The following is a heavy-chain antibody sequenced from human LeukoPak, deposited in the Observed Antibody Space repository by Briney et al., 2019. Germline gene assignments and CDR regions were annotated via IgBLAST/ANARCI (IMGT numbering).Heavy chain of an antibody. V-gene: IGHV3-74*01. CDR1: GFTLRSYW. Sequence: PGRSLRLSCAASGFTLRSYWMHWVRQGPGKGLVWVSRINSDGSGTNYADSVKGRFTISRDNPKNTLYLQMNSLRADDTSVYYCARSLAAAGTAAYYGMDVWGQGTTVTVSS. J-gene: IGHJ6*02. D-gene: IGHD6-13*01. CDR3: ARSLAAAGTAAYYGMDV. CDR2: INSDGSGT.